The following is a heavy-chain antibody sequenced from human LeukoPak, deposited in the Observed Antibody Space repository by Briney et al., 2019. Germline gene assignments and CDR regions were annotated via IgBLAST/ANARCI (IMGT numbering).Heavy chain of an antibody. CDR1: GFTFSYYW. CDR3: ARTYDFGVGPPGDAFDN. V-gene: IGHV3-7*01. D-gene: IGHD3-3*01. Sequence: GGSLRLSCAASGFTFSYYWMSWVRQAPGKGLEWVANIKQDGSEIYYVDSVKGRFTISRDNAKNSLYLQMNSLRVEDTAVYYCARTYDFGVGPPGDAFDNWGQGTLVTVSS. CDR2: IKQDGSEI. J-gene: IGHJ3*02.